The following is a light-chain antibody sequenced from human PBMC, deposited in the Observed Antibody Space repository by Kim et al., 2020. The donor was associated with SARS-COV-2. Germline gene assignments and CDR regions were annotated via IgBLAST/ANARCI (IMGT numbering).Light chain of an antibody. CDR2: GAS. CDR1: QGINSY. J-gene: IGKJ2*01. CDR3: QQLNSYPYT. Sequence: DIQLTQSQSLLSASVGDSVTISCRASQGINSYLAWFQQEPGKAPKLLIYGASTLQSGVPSRFSGSGSGTEFTLTISSLQPEDFATYYCQQLNSYPYTFGQGNKLEI. V-gene: IGKV1-9*01.